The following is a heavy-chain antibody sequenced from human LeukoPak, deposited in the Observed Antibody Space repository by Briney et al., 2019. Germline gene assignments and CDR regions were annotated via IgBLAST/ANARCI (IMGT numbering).Heavy chain of an antibody. CDR3: AKDYNRAYYYGSGFDY. J-gene: IGHJ4*02. Sequence: GGSLRLSCAASRFTFSTYSMNWGRQAQGPGLEWVSSISSGNSHIFYADPVKGRLTISRDNSKNTLYLQMNSLRAEDTAVYYCAKDYNRAYYYGSGFDYGGRETLVTVSS. CDR1: RFTFSTYS. CDR2: ISSGNSHI. V-gene: IGHV3-21*06. D-gene: IGHD3-10*01.